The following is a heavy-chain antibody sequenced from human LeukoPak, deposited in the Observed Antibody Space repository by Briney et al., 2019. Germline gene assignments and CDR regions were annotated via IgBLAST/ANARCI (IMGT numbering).Heavy chain of an antibody. CDR3: CSGVPDYYYCMDV. J-gene: IGHJ6*03. CDR1: GFTFCDYY. V-gene: IGHV3-11*01. CDR2: ISSSGSTI. D-gene: IGHD2-2*01. Sequence: PGGSLTLSCAGSGFTFCDYYMSWIRQAPGNGLEWVSYISSSGSTIYYADSVKVRYTISTDNAKNSLYLQMNSLRAEDTAVYYCCSGVPDYYYCMDVWGKGTPVTVSS.